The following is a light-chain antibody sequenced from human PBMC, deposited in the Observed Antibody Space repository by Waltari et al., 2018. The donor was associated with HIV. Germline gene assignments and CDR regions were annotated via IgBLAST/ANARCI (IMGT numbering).Light chain of an antibody. CDR3: YSTDSSGYLFV. CDR1: ALDKKF. CDR2: EDT. J-gene: IGLJ1*01. Sequence: SYALTQPTSASASTGKTARYPHSGDALDKKFDYWNQQKSGQAPVLVIYEDTKRPSGIPDRFSGSSSGAMATLTISGAQLEDEGDYYCYSTDSSGYLFVFGTGTKVTVL. V-gene: IGLV3-10*01.